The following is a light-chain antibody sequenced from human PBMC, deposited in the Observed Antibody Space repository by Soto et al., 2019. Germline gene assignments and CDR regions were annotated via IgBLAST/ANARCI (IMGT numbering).Light chain of an antibody. Sequence: EILLTQSRCTRSSSPLXXATXSFXXSQSVSSRYLAWYQQKPGQAPRLLIYGASSRATGIPDRFSGSGSGTDFTLTISRLEPEDFAVYYCQQYGSSPRTFGQGTKVDI. CDR3: QQYGSSPRT. J-gene: IGKJ1*01. CDR1: QSVSSRY. CDR2: GAS. V-gene: IGKV3-20*01.